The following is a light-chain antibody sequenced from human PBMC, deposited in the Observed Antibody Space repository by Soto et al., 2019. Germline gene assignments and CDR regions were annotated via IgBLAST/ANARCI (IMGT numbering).Light chain of an antibody. J-gene: IGLJ1*01. CDR2: DVS. CDR3: ASYTNSITYG. V-gene: IGLV2-14*03. Sequence: QSVLTQPASVSGSPGQSNTISCTGTNSDVGGYNYVSWYQQHPGKAPKLLIYDVSSRPSGLSNRFSGSKSGNTASLIISGLQAEDEAEYYCASYTNSITYGFGSGTKLTVL. CDR1: NSDVGGYNY.